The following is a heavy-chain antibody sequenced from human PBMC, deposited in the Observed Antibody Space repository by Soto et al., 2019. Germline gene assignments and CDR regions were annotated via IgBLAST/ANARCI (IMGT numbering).Heavy chain of an antibody. V-gene: IGHV3-21*01. D-gene: IGHD4-17*01. J-gene: IGHJ2*01. CDR1: GFTFSSYS. Sequence: ESGGGLVKPGGSLRLSCAASGFTFSSYSMNWVRQAPGKGLEWVSSISSSSSYIYYADSVKGRFTISRDNAKNSLYLQMNSLRAEDTAVYYCARSLGDYTSGWYFDLWGRGTLVTVSS. CDR2: ISSSSSYI. CDR3: ARSLGDYTSGWYFDL.